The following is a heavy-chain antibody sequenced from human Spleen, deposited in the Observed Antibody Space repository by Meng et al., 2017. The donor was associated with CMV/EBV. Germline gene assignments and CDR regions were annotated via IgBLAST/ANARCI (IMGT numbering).Heavy chain of an antibody. CDR3: ARGQGQQLVMDWFDP. V-gene: IGHV3-30*04. CDR2: ISYDGSNK. D-gene: IGHD6-13*01. Sequence: SGFTVSNYAIPWVRQGPGKGVGWVAVISYDGSNKYYADSVKGRFTISRDNSKNTLYLQMSSLRAEDTAVYYCARGQGQQLVMDWFDPWGQGTLVTVSS. CDR1: GFTVSNYA. J-gene: IGHJ5*02.